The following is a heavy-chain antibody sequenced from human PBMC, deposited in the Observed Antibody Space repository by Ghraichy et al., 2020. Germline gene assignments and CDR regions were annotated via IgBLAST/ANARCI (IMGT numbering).Heavy chain of an antibody. CDR1: GFTFSSYA. CDR2: ISGSGGST. V-gene: IGHV3-23*01. D-gene: IGHD3-22*01. CDR3: AKGHIDSSGYYSVDAFDI. Sequence: GGSLRLSCAASGFTFSSYAMSWVRQAPGKGLEWVSAISGSGGSTYYADSVKGRFTISRDNSKNTLYLQMNSLRAEDTAVYYCAKGHIDSSGYYSVDAFDIWGQGTMVTVSS. J-gene: IGHJ3*02.